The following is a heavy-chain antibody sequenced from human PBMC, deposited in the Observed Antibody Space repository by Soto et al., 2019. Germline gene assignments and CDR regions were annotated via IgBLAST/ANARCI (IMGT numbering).Heavy chain of an antibody. D-gene: IGHD3-22*01. CDR1: GYGLTNND. V-gene: IGHV1-8*01. CDR3: ARGGYFDSSNYLAY. Sequence: SVNGYCTGAGYGLTNNDVGWVRQDTGRGLEWMGWMNPGNGDTEYSQKFQGRVIMKRDTSASTAYMELSSLRSEDTAVYYCARGGYFDSSNYLAYWGLGTLVTVSS. CDR2: MNPGNGDT. J-gene: IGHJ4*02.